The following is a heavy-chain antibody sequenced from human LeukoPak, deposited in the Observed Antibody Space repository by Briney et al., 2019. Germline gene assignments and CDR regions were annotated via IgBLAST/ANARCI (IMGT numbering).Heavy chain of an antibody. V-gene: IGHV3-74*01. CDR3: ARAPDLTYCGGDCYSGFDY. CDR2: INSDGSST. D-gene: IGHD2-21*02. CDR1: GFTFSSYW. Sequence: PGGSLRLSCAASGFTFSSYWMHWVRQAPGKGLVWVSRINSDGSSTSYADSVKGRFTISRDNAKNTLYLQMNSLRAEDTAVYYCARAPDLTYCGGDCYSGFDYWRQGTLVTVSS. J-gene: IGHJ4*02.